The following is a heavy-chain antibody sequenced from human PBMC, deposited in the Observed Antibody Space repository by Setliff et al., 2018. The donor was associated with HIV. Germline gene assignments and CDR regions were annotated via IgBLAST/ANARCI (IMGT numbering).Heavy chain of an antibody. CDR3: ARAYDILTGYFDY. J-gene: IGHJ4*02. Sequence: ASVKVSCKVSGYTLTEVSIHWVRQAPGQGLEWMGWISAYSGITNYAQKVKGRVTMTADTSTSTIYLELRSLRSADTAVYYCARAYDILTGYFDYWGQGTLVTVSS. V-gene: IGHV1-18*01. CDR2: ISAYSGIT. D-gene: IGHD3-9*01. CDR1: GYTLTEVS.